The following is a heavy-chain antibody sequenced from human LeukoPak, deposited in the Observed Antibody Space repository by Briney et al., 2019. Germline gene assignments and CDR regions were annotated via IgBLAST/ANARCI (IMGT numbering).Heavy chain of an antibody. D-gene: IGHD3-9*01. CDR1: GFTFSSYA. J-gene: IGHJ6*03. Sequence: PGRSLRLSCAASGFTFSSYAMHWVRQAPGKGLEWVAVISYDGSNKYYADSVKGRFTISRDNSKNTLYLQMNSLRAEDTAVYYCAREAGDDILTGHLLYYYYYYMDVWGKGTTVTVSS. CDR2: ISYDGSNK. V-gene: IGHV3-30*04. CDR3: AREAGDDILTGHLLYYYYYYMDV.